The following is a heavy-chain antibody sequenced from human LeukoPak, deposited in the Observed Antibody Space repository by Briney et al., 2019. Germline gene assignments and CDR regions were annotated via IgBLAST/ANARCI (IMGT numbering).Heavy chain of an antibody. J-gene: IGHJ4*02. CDR2: IENSGNT. CDR1: GGSITSDD. Sequence: SETLSLTCTVSGGSITSDDWSWIRQPPGKGLEWIGYIENSGNTNYNASLKSRVTISADTSNNQFSLKLTSVTAADTAVYYCVRMRHRSGYNCDFWGQGTLVTVSS. V-gene: IGHV4-59*01. CDR3: VRMRHRSGYNCDF. D-gene: IGHD5-24*01.